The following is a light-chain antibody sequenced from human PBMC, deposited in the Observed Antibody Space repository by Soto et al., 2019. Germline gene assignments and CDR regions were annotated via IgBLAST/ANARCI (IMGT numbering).Light chain of an antibody. V-gene: IGLV2-11*01. J-gene: IGLJ1*01. CDR1: SSDVGGYNY. CDR2: DVS. CDR3: SSFADSSARDYV. Sequence: QSVLTQPRSVSGSPGQSVTISCTGTSSDVGGYNYVSWYQQHPGKAPKLIIYDVSSRPSGVSSRFSGSKSGNTASLTISGLQADDESDYYCSSFADSSARDYVFGGGTKLTVL.